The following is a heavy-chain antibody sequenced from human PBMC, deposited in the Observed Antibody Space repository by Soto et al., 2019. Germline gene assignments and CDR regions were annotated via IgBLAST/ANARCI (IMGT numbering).Heavy chain of an antibody. CDR3: ARSYDFWSGYPGMDV. Sequence: GASVKVSCKASGYTFTSYGISWVRQAPGQGLEWMGWISAYNGNANYAQKLQGRVTMTTDTSTSTAYMELRSLRSDDTAVYYCARSYDFWSGYPGMDVWGQGTTVTAP. CDR1: GYTFTSYG. J-gene: IGHJ6*02. CDR2: ISAYNGNA. V-gene: IGHV1-18*01. D-gene: IGHD3-3*01.